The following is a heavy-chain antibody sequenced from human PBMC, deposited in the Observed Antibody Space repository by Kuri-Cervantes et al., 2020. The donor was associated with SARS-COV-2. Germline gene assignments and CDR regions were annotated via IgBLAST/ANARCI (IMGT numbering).Heavy chain of an antibody. CDR1: GGSISSYY. CDR2: IYYSGST. D-gene: IGHD3-22*01. V-gene: IGHV4-59*12. CDR3: ARDVRRLRNYYDSSGYPDY. J-gene: IGHJ4*02. Sequence: SETLSLTCTVSGGSISSYYWSWIRQPPGKGLEWIGYIYYSGSTNYNPSLKSRVTISVDTPKNQFSLKLSSVTAADTAVYYCARDVRRLRNYYDSSGYPDYWGQGTLVTVSS.